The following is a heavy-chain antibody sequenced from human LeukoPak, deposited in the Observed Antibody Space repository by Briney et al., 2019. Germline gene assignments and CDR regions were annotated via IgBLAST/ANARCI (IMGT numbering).Heavy chain of an antibody. CDR3: ARLTTSAYYFDY. Sequence: SKTLSLTCAVYGGSLSGYYWTWIRQPPGKGLEWIGEINHSGSTNYNPSLKSRVTISVDTSKNQFSLRLSSVTAADTAVYYCARLTTSAYYFDYWGQGTLVTVSS. CDR2: INHSGST. D-gene: IGHD1-14*01. V-gene: IGHV4-34*01. CDR1: GGSLSGYY. J-gene: IGHJ4*02.